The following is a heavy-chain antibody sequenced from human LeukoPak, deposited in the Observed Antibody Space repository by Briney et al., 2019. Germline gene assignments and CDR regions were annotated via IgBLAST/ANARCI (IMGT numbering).Heavy chain of an antibody. J-gene: IGHJ4*02. CDR1: GYTFTSYD. Sequence: ASVKVSCKASGYTFTSYDISWVRQATGQGLEWMGWMNPNSGNTGYAQKFQGRVTMTRNTSISTAYMELSSLRSEDTAVYYCARFRRGGSAYGGDYWGQGTLVTVSS. CDR3: ARFRRGGSAYGGDY. V-gene: IGHV1-8*01. D-gene: IGHD3-16*01. CDR2: MNPNSGNT.